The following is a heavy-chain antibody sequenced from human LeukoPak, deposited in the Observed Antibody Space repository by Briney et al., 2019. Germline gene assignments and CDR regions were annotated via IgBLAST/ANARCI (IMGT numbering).Heavy chain of an antibody. CDR1: GFTFSSSW. CDR3: ARGLVPGFLDY. J-gene: IGHJ4*02. Sequence: QPGGSLRLSCAASGFTFSSSWMYWVRQAPGKGLVWVSRINSDESITTYADSVKGRFTISRDNAKNTLYLQMNSLRAEDTAVYYRARGLVPGFLDYWGQGTPVTVSS. CDR2: INSDESIT. V-gene: IGHV3-74*01. D-gene: IGHD4-11*01.